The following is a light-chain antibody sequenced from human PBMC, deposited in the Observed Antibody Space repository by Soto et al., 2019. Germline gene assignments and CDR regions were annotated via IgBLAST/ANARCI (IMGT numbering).Light chain of an antibody. CDR2: DAS. J-gene: IGKJ4*01. CDR1: QSVTNS. Sequence: EIVLTQSPVTLFLSPGERATLSCRASQSVTNSLAWYQQKPGQAPRLLVYDASNRATGIPTRFSGSGSGTDFTLTISNLEPEDFAVYYCQQHISWPLTFGGGTKV. V-gene: IGKV3-11*01. CDR3: QQHISWPLT.